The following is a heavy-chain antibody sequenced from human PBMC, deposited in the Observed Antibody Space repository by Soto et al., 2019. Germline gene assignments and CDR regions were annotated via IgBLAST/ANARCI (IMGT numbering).Heavy chain of an antibody. D-gene: IGHD6-13*01. J-gene: IGHJ4*02. CDR3: ARTPYSTSWYYFDF. V-gene: IGHV2-70*17. Sequence: SGPTLVNPTQTLTLTCSFSGFSLTTSGLCVTWIRQPPGRALEWLARIDWDDDKFYSTSLKTRLTISKDTSRNQVVLTMTNMDPADTATYYCARTPYSTSWYYFDFSGQGILVTVSS. CDR2: IDWDDDK. CDR1: GFSLTTSGLC.